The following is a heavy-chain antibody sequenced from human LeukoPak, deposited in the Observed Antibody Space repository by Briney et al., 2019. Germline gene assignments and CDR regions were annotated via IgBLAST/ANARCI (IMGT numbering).Heavy chain of an antibody. Sequence: GGSLRLSCAASGFTFSSYSMIWVRQAPGKGLEWVSSISSSSSYIYYADSVKGRFTISRDNAKNSLYLQMNSPRAEDTAVYYCAIAVEMATNDAFDIWGQGTMVTVSS. D-gene: IGHD5-24*01. J-gene: IGHJ3*02. CDR1: GFTFSSYS. CDR2: ISSSSSYI. CDR3: AIAVEMATNDAFDI. V-gene: IGHV3-21*01.